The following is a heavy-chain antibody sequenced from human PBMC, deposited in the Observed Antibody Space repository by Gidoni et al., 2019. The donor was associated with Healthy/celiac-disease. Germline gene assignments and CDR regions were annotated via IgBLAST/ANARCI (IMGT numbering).Heavy chain of an antibody. CDR2: IYYSGST. CDR3: ASYYSRPGGRFDY. D-gene: IGHD6-13*01. Sequence: QLQLQESGPGLVKPSETLSLTCTVSGGSISSSSYYWGWIRQPPGKGLEWIGSIYYSGSTYYNPSLKSRVTISVDTSKNQFSLKLSSVTAADTAVYYCASYYSRPGGRFDYWGQGTLVTVSS. J-gene: IGHJ4*02. CDR1: GGSISSSSYY. V-gene: IGHV4-39*01.